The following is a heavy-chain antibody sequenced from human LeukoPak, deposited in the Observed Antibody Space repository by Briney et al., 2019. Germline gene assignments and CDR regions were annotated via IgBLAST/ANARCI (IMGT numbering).Heavy chain of an antibody. CDR1: GFTFSSYW. V-gene: IGHV3-74*01. CDR3: ARAGYYYDSSGYYEFDY. Sequence: GGSLRLSCAASGFTFSSYWMHWVRQAPGKGLVWVSRINSDGSSTSYADSVKGRFTISRDNAKNTLYLQMNSLRAEDTAVYYCARAGYYYDSSGYYEFDYWGQGTLVTVSS. D-gene: IGHD3-22*01. J-gene: IGHJ4*02. CDR2: INSDGSST.